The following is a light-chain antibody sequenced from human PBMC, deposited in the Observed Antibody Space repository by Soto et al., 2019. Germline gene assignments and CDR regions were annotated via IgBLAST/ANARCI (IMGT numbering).Light chain of an antibody. CDR3: QQYHSAPRT. Sequence: DIVLPQSPGTLSLSPGERATLSCRASQSISSNYLAWYQQKPGQTPRLLIYDASSRATGIPDRFSGSGSGADFTLTINRLEPEDYAVYHCQQYHSAPRTFGQGTKVDIK. V-gene: IGKV3-20*01. CDR2: DAS. CDR1: QSISSNY. J-gene: IGKJ1*01.